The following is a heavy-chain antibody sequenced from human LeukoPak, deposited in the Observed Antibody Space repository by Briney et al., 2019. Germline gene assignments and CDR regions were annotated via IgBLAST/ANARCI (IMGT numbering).Heavy chain of an antibody. CDR2: INPSGGST. D-gene: IGHD3-10*01. J-gene: IGHJ6*02. V-gene: IGHV1-46*01. CDR1: GYTFTSYY. Sequence: ASVKVSCKASGYTFTSYYMHWVRQAPGQGLEWMGIINPSGGSTGYAQKFQGRVTMTRDTSTSTVYMELSSLRSEDTAVYYCARNYYGSGTRLGMDVWGQGTTVTVSS. CDR3: ARNYYGSGTRLGMDV.